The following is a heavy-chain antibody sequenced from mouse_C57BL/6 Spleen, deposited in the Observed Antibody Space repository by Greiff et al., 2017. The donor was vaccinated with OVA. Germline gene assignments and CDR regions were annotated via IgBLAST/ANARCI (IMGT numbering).Heavy chain of an antibody. V-gene: IGHV14-1*01. D-gene: IGHD2-1*01. CDR2: IDPEDGDT. CDR1: GFNIKDYY. CDR3: TVIYYGNYDAMDY. J-gene: IGHJ4*01. Sequence: VQLKQSGAELVRPGASVKLSCTASGFNIKDYYMHWVKQRPEQGLEWIGRIDPEDGDTEYAPKFQGKATMTADTSSNTAYLQLSSLTSEDTAVYYCTVIYYGNYDAMDYWGQGTSVTVSS.